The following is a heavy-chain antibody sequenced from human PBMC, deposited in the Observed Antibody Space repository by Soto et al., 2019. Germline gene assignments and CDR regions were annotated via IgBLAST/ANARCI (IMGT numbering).Heavy chain of an antibody. V-gene: IGHV3-30*18. Sequence: QVQLVESGGDVVQPGRSLRLSCAGSGYTFSTFGMHWVRQAPGKGLEWVAGLSYDSRNEIYADSVRGRFVMSRDNSKNTLYLQMNGLRAEDTAMYYCTKEMGAAMTFESWGQGTLVTVSS. CDR2: LSYDSRNE. D-gene: IGHD2-2*01. CDR1: GYTFSTFG. CDR3: TKEMGAAMTFES. J-gene: IGHJ4*02.